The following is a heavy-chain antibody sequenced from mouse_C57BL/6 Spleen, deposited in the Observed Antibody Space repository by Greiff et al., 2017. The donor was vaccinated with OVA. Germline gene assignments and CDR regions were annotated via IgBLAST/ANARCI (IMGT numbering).Heavy chain of an antibody. CDR3: ARSYDYDGYFDV. V-gene: IGHV1-20*01. D-gene: IGHD2-4*01. J-gene: IGHJ1*03. CDR1: GYSFTGYF. Sequence: EVKLQESGPELVKPGDSVKISCKASGYSFTGYFMNWVMQSHGKSLEWIGRINPYNGDTFYNQKFKGKATLTVDKSSSTAHMELRSLTSEDSAVYYCARSYDYDGYFDVWGTGTTVTVSS. CDR2: INPYNGDT.